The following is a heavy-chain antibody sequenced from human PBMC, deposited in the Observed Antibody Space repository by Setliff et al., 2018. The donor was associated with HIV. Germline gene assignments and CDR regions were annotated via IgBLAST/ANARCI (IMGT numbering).Heavy chain of an antibody. CDR2: INTKTGHP. D-gene: IGHD3-10*01. Sequence: ASVKVSCKASGYTFTGHAMNWVRQAPGQGLEWMGWINTKTGHPTYAQGFTGRFVFSLDASVRVAYLQITNLRPEDTAVYFCARGGDLMQIWSRYPFDFWGQGTVVTVSS. V-gene: IGHV7-4-1*04. J-gene: IGHJ3*01. CDR3: ARGGDLMQIWSRYPFDF. CDR1: GYTFTGHA.